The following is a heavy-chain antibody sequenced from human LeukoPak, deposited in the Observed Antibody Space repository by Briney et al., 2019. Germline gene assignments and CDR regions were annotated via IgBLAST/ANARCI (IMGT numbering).Heavy chain of an antibody. D-gene: IGHD6-13*01. CDR1: GFTFSSYA. CDR3: ARGGDSSLLDY. V-gene: IGHV3-30-3*01. J-gene: IGHJ4*02. CDR2: ISYDGSNK. Sequence: GGALRLSCAASGFTFSSYAMHWVRQAPGKGLEWVAVISYDGSNKYYADSVKGRFTISRDNSKNTMCLQMNSLRAEDTAVYYCARGGDSSLLDYWGQGTLVTVSS.